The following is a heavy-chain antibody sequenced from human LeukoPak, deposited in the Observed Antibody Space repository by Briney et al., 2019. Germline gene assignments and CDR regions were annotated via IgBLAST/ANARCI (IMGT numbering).Heavy chain of an antibody. J-gene: IGHJ5*02. CDR2: IYPGDSDT. CDR1: GYSFTNYW. D-gene: IGHD1-26*01. Sequence: KDGESLKISCKGSGYSFTNYWIGWVRQMPGKGLEWMGIIYPGDSDTRYSPSFQGQVTISADKSISTAYLQWSSLKASDTAIYYCARGNNERYYDWFDPWGQGTLVTVSS. CDR3: ARGNNERYYDWFDP. V-gene: IGHV5-51*01.